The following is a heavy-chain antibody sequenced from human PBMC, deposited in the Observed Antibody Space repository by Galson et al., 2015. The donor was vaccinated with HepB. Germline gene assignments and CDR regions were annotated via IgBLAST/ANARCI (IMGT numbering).Heavy chain of an antibody. CDR1: GFTFSSYA. J-gene: IGHJ6*02. Sequence: SLRLSCAASGFTFSSYAMHWVRQAPGKGLEWVAVISYDGSNKYYADSVKGRFTISRDNFKNTLYLQMNSLRAEDTAVYYCARDTGITGTPTGMDVWGQGTTVTVSS. V-gene: IGHV3-30-3*01. CDR3: ARDTGITGTPTGMDV. D-gene: IGHD1-20*01. CDR2: ISYDGSNK.